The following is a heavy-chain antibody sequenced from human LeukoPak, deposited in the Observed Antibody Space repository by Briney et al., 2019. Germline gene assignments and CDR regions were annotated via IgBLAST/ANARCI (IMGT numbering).Heavy chain of an antibody. CDR2: IYYSGST. Sequence: SETLSLTCTVSSGPISTSNYYWGWVRQPPGKGLEWIGYIYYSGSTNYNPSLKSRVTISVDTSKNQFSLKLSSVTAADTAVYYCARTGVSPLWYFDLWGRGTLVTVSS. V-gene: IGHV4-61*05. D-gene: IGHD3-10*01. CDR1: SGPISTSNYY. CDR3: ARTGVSPLWYFDL. J-gene: IGHJ2*01.